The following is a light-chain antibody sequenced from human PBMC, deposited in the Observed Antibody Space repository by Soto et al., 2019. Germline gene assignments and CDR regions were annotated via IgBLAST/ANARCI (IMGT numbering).Light chain of an antibody. CDR2: ANI. V-gene: IGLV1-40*01. J-gene: IGLJ2*01. Sequence: QLVLTQPPSVSGAPGQRVTISCTGSSSNIGAGYDVHWYQQLPGTAPKLLIYANINRPSGVPDRFSGSKSDTSASLAITGLQAEDEADYYCQSYDNSLSVYVVFGGGTKLTVL. CDR1: SSNIGAGYD. CDR3: QSYDNSLSVYVV.